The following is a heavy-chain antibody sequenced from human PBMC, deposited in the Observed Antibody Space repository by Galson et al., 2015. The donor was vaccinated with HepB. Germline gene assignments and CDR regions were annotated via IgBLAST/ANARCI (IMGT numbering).Heavy chain of an antibody. Sequence: SLRLSCAGSEFIFSRYSMNWVRQAPGKGPEWLAFISGDSKTIYYADSVRGQFTISRDNAKNSLYLQMNNLRAEDTAVYYCAMTLRVYYYGMDVWGQGTTVSVS. CDR3: AMTLRVYYYGMDV. D-gene: IGHD3-16*01. CDR1: EFIFSRYS. CDR2: ISGDSKTI. V-gene: IGHV3-48*04. J-gene: IGHJ6*02.